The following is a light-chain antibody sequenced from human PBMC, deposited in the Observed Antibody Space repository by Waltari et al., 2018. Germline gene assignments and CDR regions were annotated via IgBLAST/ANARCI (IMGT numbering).Light chain of an antibody. J-gene: IGLJ1*01. Sequence: QSALTQPASVSGSPGQSITISCTGTSSSFGGYNYFSWYQQHPGKAPKLMIYDVSKRPSGVSNRFSGSKSGNTASLTISGLQAEDEADYYCCSYAGSSTFVFGTGTKVTVL. CDR3: CSYAGSSTFV. CDR1: SSSFGGYNY. V-gene: IGLV2-23*02. CDR2: DVS.